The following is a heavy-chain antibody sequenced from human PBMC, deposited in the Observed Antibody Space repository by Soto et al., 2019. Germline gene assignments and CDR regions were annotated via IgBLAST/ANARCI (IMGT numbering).Heavy chain of an antibody. Sequence: QVQLVQSGSEVKKPGASVKVSCKASGYTFTTYGISWVRQAPGQGLEWRGWISAYNGNTNSAQKLRGRVTMTTDTSTSTADRELRSLRSDDTAVYYCAREAVSGRTGFDYLGQGTLVTASS. CDR1: GYTFTTYG. D-gene: IGHD6-19*01. CDR3: AREAVSGRTGFDY. CDR2: ISAYNGNT. V-gene: IGHV1-18*01. J-gene: IGHJ4*02.